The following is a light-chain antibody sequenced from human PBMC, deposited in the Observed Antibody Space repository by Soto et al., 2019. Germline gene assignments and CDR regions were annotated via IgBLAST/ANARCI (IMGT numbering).Light chain of an antibody. CDR2: DAS. CDR3: KQRSNWPPT. V-gene: IGKV3-11*01. CDR1: QSVSSY. Sequence: EIVLTQSPATLSLSPGERATLSCRSSQSVSSYLAWYQQKPGQAPRLLIYDASNRATGIPARFSGSGSGTELTLTISGLEPEDFAVYYCKQRSNWPPTFGGGNKVEIK. J-gene: IGKJ4*01.